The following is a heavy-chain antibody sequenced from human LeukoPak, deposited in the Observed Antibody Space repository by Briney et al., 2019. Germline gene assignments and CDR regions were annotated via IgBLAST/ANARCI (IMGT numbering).Heavy chain of an antibody. J-gene: IGHJ4*01. CDR2: FSYDGSTQ. CDR3: AKAKEAFSSYDYLFDY. D-gene: IGHD5-12*01. Sequence: SGGSLRLSCAGSGFTFSTYAMHWVRQAPGKGLEWVALFSYDGSTQRYADSVKGRFTISRDNSKNSLYLQMNSLRTEDTAVYYCAKAKEAFSSYDYLFDYWGHGSWVNVYS. V-gene: IGHV3-30-3*01. CDR1: GFTFSTYA.